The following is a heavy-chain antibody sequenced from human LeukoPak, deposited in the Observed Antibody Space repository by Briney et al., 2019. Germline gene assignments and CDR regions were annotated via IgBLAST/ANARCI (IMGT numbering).Heavy chain of an antibody. Sequence: SQTLPLTCTVSGGSISSGDYYWSWIRQPPGKGLEWIGYIYYSGSTYYNPSLKSRVTISVDTSKNQFSLKLSSVTAADTAVYYCAARRPYCSGGSCPSYAFDIWGQGTMVTVSS. V-gene: IGHV4-30-4*08. D-gene: IGHD2-15*01. J-gene: IGHJ3*02. CDR3: AARRPYCSGGSCPSYAFDI. CDR1: GGSISSGDYY. CDR2: IYYSGST.